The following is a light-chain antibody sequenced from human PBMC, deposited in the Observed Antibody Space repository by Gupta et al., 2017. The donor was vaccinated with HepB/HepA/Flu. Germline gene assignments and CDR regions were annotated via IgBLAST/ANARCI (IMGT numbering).Light chain of an antibody. CDR3: QRSDSTPRT. Sequence: DIQMTQSPSSLSASVGDRVTITCRASQSISSYLNWYQQKPGKAPKLLIYAASSLQSGVPSRLSGTGSGTDFTLTISILHPEDFATYYCQRSDSTPRTFGPGTNLEL. V-gene: IGKV1-39*01. CDR2: AAS. CDR1: QSISSY. J-gene: IGKJ2*01.